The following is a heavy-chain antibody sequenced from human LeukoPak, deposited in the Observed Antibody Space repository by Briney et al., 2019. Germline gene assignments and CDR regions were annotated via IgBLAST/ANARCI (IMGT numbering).Heavy chain of an antibody. D-gene: IGHD6-13*01. V-gene: IGHV1-24*01. CDR3: ATGFGYSSSWNAFDI. J-gene: IGHJ3*02. CDR1: GYTLTELS. Sequence: ASVRVSCKVPGYTLTELSMHWVRQAPGKGLEWMGGFDPEDGETIYAQKFQGRVTMTEDTSTDTAYMELSSLRSEDTAVYYCATGFGYSSSWNAFDIWGQGTMVTVSS. CDR2: FDPEDGET.